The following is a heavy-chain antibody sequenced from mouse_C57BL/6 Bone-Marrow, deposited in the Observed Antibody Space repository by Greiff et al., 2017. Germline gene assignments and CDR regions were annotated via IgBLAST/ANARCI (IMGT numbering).Heavy chain of an antibody. V-gene: IGHV2-6-1*01. CDR3: ARHDPLSTVVAPDAMDY. CDR1: GFSLTSYG. J-gene: IGHJ4*01. Sequence: VMLVESGPGLVAPSQSLSITCTVSGFSLTSYGVHWVRQPPGKGLEWLVVIWSDGSTTYNSALKSRLSISKGNSKSQVFLKMNSLQTDDTAVYSCARHDPLSTVVAPDAMDYWGQGTSVTVSS. CDR2: IWSDGST. D-gene: IGHD1-1*01.